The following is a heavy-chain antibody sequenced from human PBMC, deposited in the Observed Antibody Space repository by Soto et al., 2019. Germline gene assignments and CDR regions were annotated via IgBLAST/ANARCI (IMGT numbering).Heavy chain of an antibody. CDR1: GYTFTSYA. CDR2: ISAYNGNT. Sequence: ASVKVSCKTSGYTFTSYAISWVRQAPGQGLEWMGWISAYNGNTRYSQKFQGRVTLTRDTSASTAYMDLSSLTSEDAAIYYCARAISGYVTWGQGTLVTVSS. J-gene: IGHJ5*02. CDR3: ARAISGYVT. D-gene: IGHD5-12*01. V-gene: IGHV1-18*01.